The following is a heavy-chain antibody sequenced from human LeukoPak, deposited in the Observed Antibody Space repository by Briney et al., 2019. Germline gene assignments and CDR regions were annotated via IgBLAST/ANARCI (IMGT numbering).Heavy chain of an antibody. D-gene: IGHD5-18*01. Sequence: GRSLRLSCAASGFTFSSYAMHWVRQAPGKGLEWVAVISYDGSNKYYADSVKGRFTISRDNSKNTLYLQMNSLRAEDTAVYYCAREGIQLWLRYFDYWGQGTLVTVSS. CDR2: ISYDGSNK. CDR1: GFTFSSYA. V-gene: IGHV3-30-3*01. J-gene: IGHJ4*02. CDR3: AREGIQLWLRYFDY.